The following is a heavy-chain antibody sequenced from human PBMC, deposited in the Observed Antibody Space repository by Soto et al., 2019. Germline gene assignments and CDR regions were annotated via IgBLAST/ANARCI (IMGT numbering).Heavy chain of an antibody. CDR1: GFTFSNAW. CDR2: IKSKTDGGTT. D-gene: IGHD1-26*01. CDR3: ARTIVGATVRFDY. Sequence: GGSLRLSCAASGFTFSNAWMNWVRQAPGKGLEWVGRIKSKTDGGTTDYAAPVKGRFTISRDNAKNLLYLQMDSLRAEDTAVYYCARTIVGATVRFDYWGQGTQVTVSS. J-gene: IGHJ4*02. V-gene: IGHV3-15*01.